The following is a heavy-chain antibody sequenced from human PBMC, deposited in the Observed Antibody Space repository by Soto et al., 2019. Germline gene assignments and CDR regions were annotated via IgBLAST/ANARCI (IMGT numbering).Heavy chain of an antibody. V-gene: IGHV1-46*01. CDR2: INPSGGST. D-gene: IGHD2-21*01. CDR1: GYTFTGYY. J-gene: IGHJ3*02. Sequence: ASVKVSCKASGYTFTGYYMHRVRQAPGQGLEWMGIINPSGGSTSYAQKFQGRVTMTRDTSTSTVYMELSSLRSEDTAVYYCASKSPVAHAFDIWGQGTMVTV. CDR3: ASKSPVAHAFDI.